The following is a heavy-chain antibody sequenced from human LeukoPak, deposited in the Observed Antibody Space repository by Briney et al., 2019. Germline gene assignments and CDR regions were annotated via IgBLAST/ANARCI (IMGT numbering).Heavy chain of an antibody. J-gene: IGHJ4*02. CDR1: GFTFSSYA. D-gene: IGHD4-17*01. Sequence: GGSLRLSCAASGFTFSSYAMSWVRQAPGKGLEWVSAISGSGGSTYYADSVKGRFTISRDNSKNTLYLQMNSLRAEDTAVYYCAKDPARGTTVTTEGYWGQGTLVTASS. V-gene: IGHV3-23*01. CDR3: AKDPARGTTVTTEGY. CDR2: ISGSGGST.